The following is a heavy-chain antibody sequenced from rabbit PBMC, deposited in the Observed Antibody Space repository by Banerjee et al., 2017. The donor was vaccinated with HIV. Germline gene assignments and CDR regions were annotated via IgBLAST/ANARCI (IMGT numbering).Heavy chain of an antibody. CDR2: IDVSGVTI. V-gene: IGHV1S45*01. CDR1: GFSFSSSYY. Sequence: QEQLVESGGGLVQPEGSLTLTCTASGFSFSSSYYMCWVRQAPGKGLEWIACIDVSGVTIYYASWAKGRFTISKTSSTTVTLQMTSLTAADTATYFCARGLVMLVMVGYGMDLWGQGTLVTVS. D-gene: IGHD7-1*01. J-gene: IGHJ6*01. CDR3: ARGLVMLVMVGYGMDL.